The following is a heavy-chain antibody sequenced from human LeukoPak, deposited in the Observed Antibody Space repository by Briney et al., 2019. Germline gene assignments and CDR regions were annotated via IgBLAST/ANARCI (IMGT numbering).Heavy chain of an antibody. Sequence: PSETLSLTCTVSGGSISSYYWSWIRQPAGKGLEWIGRIYTSGSTNYNPSLKSRVTMSVDTSKNQFSLKLSSVTAADTAVYYSARVLLWFGELFDAFDIWGQGTMVTVSS. D-gene: IGHD3-10*01. CDR1: GGSISSYY. CDR2: IYTSGST. J-gene: IGHJ3*02. CDR3: ARVLLWFGELFDAFDI. V-gene: IGHV4-4*07.